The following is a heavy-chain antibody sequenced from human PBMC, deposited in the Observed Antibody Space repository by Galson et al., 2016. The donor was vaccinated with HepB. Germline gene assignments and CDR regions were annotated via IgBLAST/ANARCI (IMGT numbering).Heavy chain of an antibody. J-gene: IGHJ5*02. CDR3: ARPPLGYCSGSACSGWFDP. CDR2: IYYRGKT. D-gene: IGHD2-15*01. Sequence: PPGKGLEWIGYIYYRGKTYYNPSLKSRATKSVDTSKNQFSLKLTSVTAADTAVYYCARPPLGYCSGSACSGWFDPWGQGTLVAVSS. V-gene: IGHV4-30-4*01.